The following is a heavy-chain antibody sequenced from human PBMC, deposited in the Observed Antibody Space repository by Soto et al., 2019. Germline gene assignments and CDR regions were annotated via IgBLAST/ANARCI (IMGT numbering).Heavy chain of an antibody. Sequence: VQLLESGGGLVQPGGSLRLSCAASGFTFSSYGMHWVRQAPGKGLEWVAVISYDGSNKYYADSVKGRFTISRDNSKNTLYLQMNSLRAEDTAVYYCAKDLAPWDYYYYYGMDVWGQGTTVTVSS. J-gene: IGHJ6*02. CDR3: AKDLAPWDYYYYYGMDV. CDR2: ISYDGSNK. V-gene: IGHV3-30*18. D-gene: IGHD7-27*01. CDR1: GFTFSSYG.